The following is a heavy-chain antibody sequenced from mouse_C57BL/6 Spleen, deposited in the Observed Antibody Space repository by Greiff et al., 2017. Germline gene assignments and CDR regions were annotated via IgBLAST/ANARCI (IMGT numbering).Heavy chain of an antibody. CDR1: GFTFSSYA. D-gene: IGHD2-4*01. V-gene: IGHV5-4*01. CDR3: ARAYDYDLYYFDY. J-gene: IGHJ2*01. Sequence: DVQLVESGGGLVKPGGSLKLSCAASGFTFSSYAMSWVRQTPEKRLEWVATISDGGSYTYYPDNVKGRFTISRDNAKNNLYLQMSHLKSEDTAMYYCARAYDYDLYYFDYWGQGTTLTVSS. CDR2: ISDGGSYT.